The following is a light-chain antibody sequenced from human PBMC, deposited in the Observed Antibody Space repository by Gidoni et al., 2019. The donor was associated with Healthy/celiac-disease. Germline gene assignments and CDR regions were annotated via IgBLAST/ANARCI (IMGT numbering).Light chain of an antibody. CDR2: DAS. J-gene: IGKJ4*01. V-gene: IGKV3-11*01. Sequence: EIVLTQSPATLSLSPGERATLSCRASQSVSSYLAWYQTKPGQAPSLLIYDASNRATGIPARFSGSGSVTDFTLTISSLEPEDFAVYYCQQRSNWPPLTFGGGTKVELK. CDR3: QQRSNWPPLT. CDR1: QSVSSY.